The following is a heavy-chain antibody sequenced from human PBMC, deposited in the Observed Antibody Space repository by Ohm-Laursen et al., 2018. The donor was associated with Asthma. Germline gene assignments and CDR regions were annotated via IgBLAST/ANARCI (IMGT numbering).Heavy chain of an antibody. CDR1: GFTFSSYW. V-gene: IGHV3-7*05. D-gene: IGHD2-2*01. CDR3: ARLGCSSTSCSEYYYYGMDV. Sequence: LRLSCTASGFTFSSYWMSWVRQAPGKGLEWVANIKQDGSEKYYVDSVKGRFTISRDNAKNSLYLQMNSLRAEDTAVYYCARLGCSSTSCSEYYYYGMDVWGQGTTVTVSS. CDR2: IKQDGSEK. J-gene: IGHJ6*02.